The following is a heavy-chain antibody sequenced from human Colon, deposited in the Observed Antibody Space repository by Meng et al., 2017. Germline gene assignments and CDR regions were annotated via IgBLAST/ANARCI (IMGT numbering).Heavy chain of an antibody. CDR2: VYYTGSA. D-gene: IGHD1-26*01. CDR3: ARGRGSYSSIDF. Sequence: VQLRGAGPRLVRPSETLSLTCTLSGGSVSSPSYYWSWIRQTPGKGLEWIGYVYYTGSANYNPSLKSRVTISVDTSKNHFSLNLTSVTAADTAVYYCARGRGSYSSIDFWGQGTLVTVSS. V-gene: IGHV4-61*03. CDR1: GGSVSSPSYY. J-gene: IGHJ4*02.